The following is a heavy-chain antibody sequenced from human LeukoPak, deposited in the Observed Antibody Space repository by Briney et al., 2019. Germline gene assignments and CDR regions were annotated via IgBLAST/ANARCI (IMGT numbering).Heavy chain of an antibody. J-gene: IGHJ6*03. CDR2: IWYDGSNK. D-gene: IGHD3-10*01. Sequence: GGSLRLSCAASGFTFSSYGMHWVRQAPGNGPEWVAVIWYDGSNKYYADSVKGRFTISRDNSKNTLYLQMNSLRAEDTAVYYCARDALHGSGSSYMDVWGKGTTVTVSS. CDR1: GFTFSSYG. V-gene: IGHV3-33*01. CDR3: ARDALHGSGSSYMDV.